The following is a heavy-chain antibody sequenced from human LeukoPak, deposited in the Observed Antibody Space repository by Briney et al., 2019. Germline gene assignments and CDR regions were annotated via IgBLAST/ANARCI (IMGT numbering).Heavy chain of an antibody. J-gene: IGHJ3*02. Sequence: PSETLSLTCTVSGGSISSYYWSWIRQPPGKGLEWIGYIYYSGSTNYNPSLKSRVTISVDTSKNQFSLKLSSVTAADTAVYYCARHGVTYYYDSSDAFDIWGQGTMVTVSS. D-gene: IGHD3-22*01. CDR1: GGSISSYY. CDR2: IYYSGST. CDR3: ARHGVTYYYDSSDAFDI. V-gene: IGHV4-59*08.